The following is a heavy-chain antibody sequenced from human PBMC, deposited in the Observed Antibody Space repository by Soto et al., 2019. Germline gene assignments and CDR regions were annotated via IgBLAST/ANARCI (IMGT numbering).Heavy chain of an antibody. V-gene: IGHV4-39*01. Sequence: QVQLRESGPGLVKPSETLSLSCAVSGDSISSSSSHYWGWIRQPPGKGLEWIANMYYSGSTYYNPSLKGRATPSLETAEKQGSLKLASGTAANTAVYYCARIKIVGVPTYYMDVWGEGTTVTVSS. D-gene: IGHD3-3*01. J-gene: IGHJ6*03. CDR3: ARIKIVGVPTYYMDV. CDR1: GDSISSSSSHY. CDR2: MYYSGST.